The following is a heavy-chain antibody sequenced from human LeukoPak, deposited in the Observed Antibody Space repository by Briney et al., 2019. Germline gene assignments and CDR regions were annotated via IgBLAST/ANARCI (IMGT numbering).Heavy chain of an antibody. V-gene: IGHV3-30*04. CDR3: ARRGDGYGKAFDI. CDR2: ISYDGSNK. CDR1: GFTFSSYA. Sequence: GGSLRLSCAASGFTFSSYAMHWVRQAPGKGLEWVAVISYDGSNKYYADSVKGRFTISRDNSKNTLYLQMNSLRAEDTAVYYCARRGDGYGKAFDIWGQGTMVTVSS. D-gene: IGHD5-24*01. J-gene: IGHJ3*02.